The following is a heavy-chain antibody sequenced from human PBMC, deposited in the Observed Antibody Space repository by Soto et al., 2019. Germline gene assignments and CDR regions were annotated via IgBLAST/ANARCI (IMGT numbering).Heavy chain of an antibody. CDR1: GFPFSTYA. CDR3: AKDRQPDGFWPFDH. CDR2: LYGNGNGI. J-gene: IGHJ4*02. V-gene: IGHV3-23*05. D-gene: IGHD3-3*01. Sequence: EVQLVESGGGLVQPGGSLRLSCVASGFPFSTYAMSWVRQAPGKGLEWVSGLYGNGNGISYADSVKGRFTISRDNSMSTLYLQMNSPRSDDTAMYYCAKDRQPDGFWPFDHWGRGTLIIVSS.